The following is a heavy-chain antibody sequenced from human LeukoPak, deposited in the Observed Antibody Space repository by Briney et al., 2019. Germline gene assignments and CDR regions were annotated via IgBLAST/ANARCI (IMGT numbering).Heavy chain of an antibody. V-gene: IGHV4-39*01. J-gene: IGHJ4*02. CDR2: MHYSGST. CDR1: GDSISSSTY. D-gene: IGHD3-10*01. CDR3: ASSGTYSEEIDY. Sequence: PSETLSLTCTVSGDSISSSTYWGWIRPPPGEGLEWIGSMHYSGSTHYSASLKGRVTISVDTSKNQFSLKLNSVTAADTAVYYCASSGTYSEEIDYWGQGTLVTVSS.